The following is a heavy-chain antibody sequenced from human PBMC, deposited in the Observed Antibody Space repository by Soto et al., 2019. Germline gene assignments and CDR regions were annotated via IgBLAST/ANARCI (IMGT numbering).Heavy chain of an antibody. D-gene: IGHD5-12*01. V-gene: IGHV3-23*01. Sequence: PGGSLRLSCAASGFTFSSYAMSWVRQAPGKGLEWVSAISGSGGSTYYADSVKGRFTISRANSKNTLYLQMNSLRAEDTAVYYCERYSGYELFDYWGQGTLVTVSS. CDR2: ISGSGGST. CDR3: ERYSGYELFDY. J-gene: IGHJ4*02. CDR1: GFTFSSYA.